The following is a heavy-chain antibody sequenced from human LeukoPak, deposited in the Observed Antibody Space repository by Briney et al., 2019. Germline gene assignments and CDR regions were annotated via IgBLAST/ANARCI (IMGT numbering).Heavy chain of an antibody. CDR1: GYTFTSYD. CDR2: LNPNSGNT. V-gene: IGHV1-8*01. J-gene: IGHJ6*03. D-gene: IGHD2-15*01. Sequence: ASVKVSCKASGYTFTSYDINWVRQATGQGLEWMGWLNPNSGNTGYAQKFQGRVTMTRNTSISTAYMELSSLRSEDTAVYYCARAVVSRSPYYYYYMDVWGKGTTVTVSS. CDR3: ARAVVSRSPYYYYYMDV.